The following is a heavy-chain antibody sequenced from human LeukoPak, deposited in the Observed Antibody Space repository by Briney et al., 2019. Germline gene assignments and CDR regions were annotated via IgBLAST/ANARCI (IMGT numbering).Heavy chain of an antibody. D-gene: IGHD6-13*01. CDR1: GFTFSSYW. CDR3: ARDDVAAAGNY. CDR2: IKQDGSEK. V-gene: IGHV3-7*01. Sequence: GGSLRLSCAASGFTFSSYWMSWVRQSLGKGLEWVANIKQDGSEKYYVDSVKGRFTISRDNAKDSLYLQMNSLRAEDTAVYYCARDDVAAAGNYWGQGTLVTVSS. J-gene: IGHJ4*02.